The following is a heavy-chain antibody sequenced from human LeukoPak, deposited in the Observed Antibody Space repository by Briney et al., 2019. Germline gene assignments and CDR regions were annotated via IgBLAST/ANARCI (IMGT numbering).Heavy chain of an antibody. Sequence: GASVKVSCKASGYTFTSYGISWVRQAPGQGLEWMGWISAYNGNTNYAQKLQGRVTMTTDTSTSTAYMELRSLRSDDTAVYYCARSSFRDTMIVVVTTNWFDPWGQGTLVTVSS. CDR3: ARSSFRDTMIVVVTTNWFDP. CDR2: ISAYNGNT. V-gene: IGHV1-18*01. CDR1: GYTFTSYG. J-gene: IGHJ5*02. D-gene: IGHD3-22*01.